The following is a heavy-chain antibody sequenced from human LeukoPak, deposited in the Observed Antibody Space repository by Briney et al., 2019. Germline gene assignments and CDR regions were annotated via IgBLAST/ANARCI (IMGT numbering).Heavy chain of an antibody. CDR2: ISAYNGNT. D-gene: IGHD6-13*01. CDR1: GYTFTSYG. V-gene: IGHV1-18*01. Sequence: ASVKVSCKASGYTFTSYGISWVRQAPGQGLEWMGWISAYNGNTNYAQKLQGRVTMTTDTSTSTAYMELRSLRSDDTAVYYCARVPLVGLKTQYSSSWYGYWGQGTLVTVSS. CDR3: ARVPLVGLKTQYSSSWYGY. J-gene: IGHJ4*02.